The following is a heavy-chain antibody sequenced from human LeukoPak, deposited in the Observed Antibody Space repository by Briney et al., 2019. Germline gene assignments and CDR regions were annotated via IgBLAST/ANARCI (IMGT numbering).Heavy chain of an antibody. J-gene: IGHJ3*02. CDR1: AYTFATCG. V-gene: IGHV1-18*01. D-gene: IGHD6-13*01. Sequence: ASVKVSCKASAYTFATCGISWVRQAPGQGLEWMGWISAYNGNTNYAQKLQGRVTMTTDTSTSTAYMELRSLRSDDTATYFCAKSITAGAFDIWGQGTMVTVSS. CDR2: ISAYNGNT. CDR3: AKSITAGAFDI.